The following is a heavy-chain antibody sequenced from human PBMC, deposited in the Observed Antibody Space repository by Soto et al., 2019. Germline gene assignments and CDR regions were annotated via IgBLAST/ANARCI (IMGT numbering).Heavy chain of an antibody. CDR2: VSGSGGST. D-gene: IGHD5-12*01. CDR3: AKVLEGGYDSRYDYYSMDV. J-gene: IGHJ6*02. CDR1: GFTFSSYA. Sequence: EVQLLESGGGLVQRGGSLRLSCAASGFTFSSYAMSWVRQAPGKGLEWVSAVSGSGGSTYYADSVKGRFTVSRDNSKNTLYLQMNSLRAEDTAVYYCAKVLEGGYDSRYDYYSMDVWGQGTTVTVSS. V-gene: IGHV3-23*01.